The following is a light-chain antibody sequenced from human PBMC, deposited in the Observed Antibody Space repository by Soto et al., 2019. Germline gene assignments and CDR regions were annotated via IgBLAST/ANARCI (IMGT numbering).Light chain of an antibody. CDR1: QSISSW. Sequence: QMTQSPSTLSASVGDRVTITCRASQSISSWLAWYQQKPGKAPRLLIYDASYLERGVPSRFSGSGSGTEFTLTISDLQPDDLATYYCQQYNSFWTFGKGTKV. CDR3: QQYNSFWT. CDR2: DAS. J-gene: IGKJ1*01. V-gene: IGKV1-5*01.